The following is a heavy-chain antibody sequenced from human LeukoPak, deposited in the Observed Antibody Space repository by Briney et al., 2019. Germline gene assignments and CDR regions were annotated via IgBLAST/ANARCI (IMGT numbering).Heavy chain of an antibody. CDR3: ARLKRNGYYDSSGYYYFDY. CDR1: GFTFSSYV. D-gene: IGHD3-22*01. Sequence: GRSLRLSCAASGFTFSSYVMHWVRQAPGKGLEWVANIKQDGSEKYYVDSVKGRFTISRDNAKNSLYLQMNSLRAEDTAVYYCARLKRNGYYDSSGYYYFDYWGQGTLVTVSS. V-gene: IGHV3-7*01. CDR2: IKQDGSEK. J-gene: IGHJ4*02.